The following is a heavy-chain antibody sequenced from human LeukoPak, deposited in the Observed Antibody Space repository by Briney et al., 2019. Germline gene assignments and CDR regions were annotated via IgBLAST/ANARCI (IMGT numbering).Heavy chain of an antibody. Sequence: GGSLRLSCAASGFTFSSYGMSWVRQAPGKGLEWVSAISGSGGSTYYADSVKGRFTISRDNSKNTLYLQMNSLRAEDTAVYYCAKASPITIFGVVNLFDYWGEGTLVTVSS. D-gene: IGHD3-3*01. CDR3: AKASPITIFGVVNLFDY. CDR1: GFTFSSYG. V-gene: IGHV3-23*01. CDR2: ISGSGGST. J-gene: IGHJ4*02.